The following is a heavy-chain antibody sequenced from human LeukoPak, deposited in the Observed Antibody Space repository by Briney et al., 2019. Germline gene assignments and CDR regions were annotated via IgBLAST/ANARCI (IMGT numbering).Heavy chain of an antibody. D-gene: IGHD5-18*01. CDR1: GFTFGSYG. V-gene: IGHV3-30*18. CDR2: ISYDGKNE. Sequence: GGSLRLSCAASGFTFGSYGMHWVRQAPDKGLEWVATISYDGKNEYYADSVRGRFTVSRDNSKNTLYLQMNSLRAEDAAVYYCAKDSEHSYGDYWGQGTLVTVSS. J-gene: IGHJ4*02. CDR3: AKDSEHSYGDY.